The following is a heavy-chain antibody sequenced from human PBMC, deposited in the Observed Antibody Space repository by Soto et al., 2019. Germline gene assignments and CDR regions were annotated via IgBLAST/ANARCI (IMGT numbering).Heavy chain of an antibody. D-gene: IGHD2-15*01. CDR1: EFTFSSDH. V-gene: IGHV3-48*01. Sequence: HPGGSLRLSCAASEFTFSSDHMNWVRQAPGKGLEWISYISSSSSDIYYADSVKGRFTISRDNSKNTLYLQMNSLRTEDTAVYYCAKALTAYCSGGSCSTFDYWGQGTLVTVSS. CDR3: AKALTAYCSGGSCSTFDY. CDR2: ISSSSSDI. J-gene: IGHJ4*02.